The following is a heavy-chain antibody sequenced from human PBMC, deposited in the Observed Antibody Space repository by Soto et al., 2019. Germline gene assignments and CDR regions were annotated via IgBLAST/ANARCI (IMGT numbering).Heavy chain of an antibody. CDR3: ARGGANTAMAHDY. CDR2: ISYDESTT. Sequence: GGSLRLSCAASGFTFSRYWIHWVRQAPGKGLVWVSRISYDESTTDYADSVKGRFTISRDSAKNTLYLQMNSLRAEDTAVYFCARGGANTAMAHDYWGQGTLVTV. D-gene: IGHD5-18*01. CDR1: GFTFSRYW. J-gene: IGHJ4*02. V-gene: IGHV3-74*01.